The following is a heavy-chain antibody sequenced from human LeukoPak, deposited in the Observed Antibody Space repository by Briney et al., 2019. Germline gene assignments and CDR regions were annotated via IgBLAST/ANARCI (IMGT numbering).Heavy chain of an antibody. V-gene: IGHV3-7*01. J-gene: IGHJ4*02. CDR3: ARGANY. Sequence: GGSLRLSCAASGFTFSNYEMSWVRQAPGKGLEWVANIKQDGSEKYYVDSVKGRFTISRDNAKNSLYLQMNSLRAEDTAVYYCARGANYWGQGTLVTVSS. CDR2: IKQDGSEK. CDR1: GFTFSNYE.